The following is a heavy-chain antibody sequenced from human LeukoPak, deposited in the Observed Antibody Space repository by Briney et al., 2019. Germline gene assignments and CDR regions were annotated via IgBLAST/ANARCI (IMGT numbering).Heavy chain of an antibody. CDR1: GDSISSRSDF. CDR3: ARVRGIAAAGPSGRYFDL. D-gene: IGHD6-13*01. J-gene: IGHJ2*01. Sequence: PSETLSLTCSVSGDSISSRSDFWGWIRQPPGKGLEWIGSIYYSGGTYYNPSLKSRVTISVDTSKNQFSLKLSSVTAADTAVYYCARVRGIAAAGPSGRYFDLWGRGTLVTVSS. CDR2: IYYSGGT. V-gene: IGHV4-39*07.